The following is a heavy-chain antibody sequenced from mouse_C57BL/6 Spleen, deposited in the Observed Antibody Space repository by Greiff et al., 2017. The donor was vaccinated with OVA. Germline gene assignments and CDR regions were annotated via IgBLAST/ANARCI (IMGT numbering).Heavy chain of an antibody. V-gene: IGHV1-20*01. CDR1: GYSFTGYF. Sequence: EVQLQQSGPELVKPGDSVKISCKASGYSFTGYFMNWVMQSHGKSLEWIGRINPYNGDTFYNQKFKGKATLTVEKSSSTAHMELRSLTAEDSAVYYCARGGYYGSSYDYFDYWGQGTTLTVSS. CDR3: ARGGYYGSSYDYFDY. J-gene: IGHJ2*01. CDR2: INPYNGDT. D-gene: IGHD1-1*01.